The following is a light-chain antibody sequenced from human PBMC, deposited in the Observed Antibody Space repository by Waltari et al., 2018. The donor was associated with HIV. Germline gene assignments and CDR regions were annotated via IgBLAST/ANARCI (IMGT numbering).Light chain of an antibody. CDR1: SNDIVYFDY. CDR2: EVS. V-gene: IGLV2-11*01. Sequence: QSALTQPRSVSGSPGQSVTLSRTGTSNDIVYFDYVSWYQQYPSKAPKVILYEVSQRPSGVPDRFTASKSGITASLTISGLQDEDEADYYCCSYAGTYTYVFGTGTTVTVL. J-gene: IGLJ1*01. CDR3: CSYAGTYTYV.